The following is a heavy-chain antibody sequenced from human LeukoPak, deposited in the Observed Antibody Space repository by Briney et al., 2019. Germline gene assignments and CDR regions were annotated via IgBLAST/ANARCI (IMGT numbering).Heavy chain of an antibody. D-gene: IGHD2-15*01. V-gene: IGHV4-59*08. J-gene: IGHJ5*02. CDR3: ARQGSGGSWSGPVPRFWFDP. Sequence: SETLSLTCTVSGGSISSYYWSWIRQPPGKGLEWIGYMYYSGSTNYNPSLKSRVTISVDTSKNQFSLKLSSVTAADTAVYYCARQGSGGSWSGPVPRFWFDPWGQGTLVTVSS. CDR1: GGSISSYY. CDR2: MYYSGST.